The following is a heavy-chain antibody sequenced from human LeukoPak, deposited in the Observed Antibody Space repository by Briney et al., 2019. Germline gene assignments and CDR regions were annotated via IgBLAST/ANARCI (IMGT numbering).Heavy chain of an antibody. CDR3: ARVGTDYDSSGPFDY. CDR1: GFTFSSYA. J-gene: IGHJ4*02. Sequence: GGSLRLSCAASGFTFSSYAMHWVRQAPGKGLEWVAVISYDGSNKYYADSVKGRFTISRDNSKNTLYLQMNSLRAEDTAVYYCARVGTDYDSSGPFDYWGQGTLVTVSS. CDR2: ISYDGSNK. D-gene: IGHD3-22*01. V-gene: IGHV3-30-3*01.